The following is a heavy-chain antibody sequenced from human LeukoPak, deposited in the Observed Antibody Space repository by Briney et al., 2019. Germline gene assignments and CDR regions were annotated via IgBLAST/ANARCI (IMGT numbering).Heavy chain of an antibody. D-gene: IGHD1-26*01. CDR2: INPNSGGT. CDR3: ARDIVNNYYYYMDV. J-gene: IGHJ6*03. Sequence: ASVKVSCKASGYTFTGYYMHWVLQAPGQGLEWMGWINPNSGGTNYAQKFQGRVTMTRDTSISTAYMELSRLRSDDTAVYYCARDIVNNYYYYMDVWGKGTTVTVSS. V-gene: IGHV1-2*02. CDR1: GYTFTGYY.